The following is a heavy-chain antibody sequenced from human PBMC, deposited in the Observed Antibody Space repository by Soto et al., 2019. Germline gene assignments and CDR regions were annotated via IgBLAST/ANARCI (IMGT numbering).Heavy chain of an antibody. CDR3: ARVGYCSNGVCYTKNYYYMDV. D-gene: IGHD2-8*01. J-gene: IGHJ6*03. V-gene: IGHV3-21*01. Sequence: EVQLVESGGGLVKPGGSLRLSCAASGFTFSDYSMNWVRQAPGKGLEWVSSLSSSSSYIYYADSVKGRFTISRDNAKKSLYLQMSRLRAEDTAVYYCARVGYCSNGVCYTKNYYYMDVWGKGTTVTVS. CDR2: LSSSSSYI. CDR1: GFTFSDYS.